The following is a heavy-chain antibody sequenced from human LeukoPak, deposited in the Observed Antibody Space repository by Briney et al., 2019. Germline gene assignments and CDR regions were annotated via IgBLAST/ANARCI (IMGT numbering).Heavy chain of an antibody. Sequence: ASVKVSCKASGYTFTSYYMHWVRQAPGQGLEWMGIINPSGGSTSYAQKFQGRVTMTRDTSTSTVYMELSSLRSEDTAVYYCARDHNGDYYDSSGTIDAFDIWGQGTMVTVSS. D-gene: IGHD3-22*01. CDR2: INPSGGST. J-gene: IGHJ3*02. CDR1: GYTFTSYY. CDR3: ARDHNGDYYDSSGTIDAFDI. V-gene: IGHV1-46*01.